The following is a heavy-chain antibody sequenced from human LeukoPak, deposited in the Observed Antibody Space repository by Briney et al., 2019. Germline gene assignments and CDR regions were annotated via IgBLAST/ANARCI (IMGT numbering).Heavy chain of an antibody. J-gene: IGHJ6*03. CDR2: ISAYNGNT. D-gene: IGHD2-2*01. CDR1: GYTFTSYY. Sequence: ASVKVSCKASGYTFTSYYMHWVRQAPGQGLEWMGWISAYNGNTNYAQKLQGRVTMTRDTSTSTVYMELSSLRSEDTAVYYCARDGGYCSSTSCYGYYYYMDVWGKGTTVTVSS. V-gene: IGHV1-18*04. CDR3: ARDGGYCSSTSCYGYYYYMDV.